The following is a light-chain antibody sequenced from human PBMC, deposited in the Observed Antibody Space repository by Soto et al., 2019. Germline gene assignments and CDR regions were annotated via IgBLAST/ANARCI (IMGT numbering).Light chain of an antibody. CDR2: VAS. Sequence: DIQMTQSPSSLSASVGDRVTITCRASQSINTYLNWYQQKPGESPKLLIYVASRLQSGVPSRFSGSGSVTDFTLNISSLQSEDFATYYCQQTYSTPWTFGQGTKVEIK. CDR1: QSINTY. J-gene: IGKJ1*01. CDR3: QQTYSTPWT. V-gene: IGKV1-39*01.